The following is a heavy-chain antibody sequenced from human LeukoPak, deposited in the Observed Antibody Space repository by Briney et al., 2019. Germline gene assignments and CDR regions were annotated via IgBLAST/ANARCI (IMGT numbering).Heavy chain of an antibody. V-gene: IGHV4-34*01. CDR3: ARGPSFRRALDH. D-gene: IGHD2/OR15-2a*01. Sequence: SETLSLTCAVYGGSFSGYYWTWIRQPPGKGLEWIGEINHSGSTNYNPSLKSRVTISVDTSKNQFSLKVSSVTAADTAVYYCARGPSFRRALDHWGQGTLVTVSS. J-gene: IGHJ4*02. CDR2: INHSGST. CDR1: GGSFSGYY.